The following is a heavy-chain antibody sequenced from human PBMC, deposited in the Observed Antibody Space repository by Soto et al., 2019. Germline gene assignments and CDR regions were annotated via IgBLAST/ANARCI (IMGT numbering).Heavy chain of an antibody. Sequence: GGSLRLSCAASGFTFSSYSMNWVRQAPGKGLEWVSYISSSSSTIYYADSVKGRFTISRDNAKNSLYLQMKSLGAEDAAVYYCARDAELQTGYYYYYYMDVWGKGTTVTVSS. CDR1: GFTFSSYS. CDR2: ISSSSSTI. CDR3: ARDAELQTGYYYYYYMDV. V-gene: IGHV3-48*01. D-gene: IGHD1-7*01. J-gene: IGHJ6*03.